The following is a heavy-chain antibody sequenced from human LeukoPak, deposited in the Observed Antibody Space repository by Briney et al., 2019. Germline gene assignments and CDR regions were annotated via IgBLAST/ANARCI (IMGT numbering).Heavy chain of an antibody. Sequence: SGTLSLSCTVSGGSISIYYWSWIRQPPGKGLEWVWRIYTSGGTNYNPSLTSRVTMSVDTSKNQLSLKLSSVTAADTDVYYCARDFIVVVPAAIIDAFDIWGQGTMVSVSS. CDR2: IYTSGGT. J-gene: IGHJ3*02. CDR3: ARDFIVVVPAAIIDAFDI. D-gene: IGHD2-2*02. CDR1: GGSISIYY. V-gene: IGHV4-4*07.